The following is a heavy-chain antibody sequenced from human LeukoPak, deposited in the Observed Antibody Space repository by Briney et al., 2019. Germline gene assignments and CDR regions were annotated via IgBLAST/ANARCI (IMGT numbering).Heavy chain of an antibody. CDR1: GFSYSAYY. V-gene: IGHV3-11*05. CDR3: ARVNTYCNSSICLKTFDS. J-gene: IGHJ4*02. Sequence: PGGSLGLFCAASGFSYSAYYQSWIRQAPGKGLEWVAYISSSSSYTDYADSVKGRFTISRDNAKNSLYLQMNSLRAEDTAVYYCARVNTYCNSSICLKTFDSWGQGTLVAVSS. CDR2: ISSSSSYT. D-gene: IGHD2-2*01.